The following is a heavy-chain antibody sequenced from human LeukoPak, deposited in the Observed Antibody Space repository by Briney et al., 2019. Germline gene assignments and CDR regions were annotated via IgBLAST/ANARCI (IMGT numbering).Heavy chain of an antibody. V-gene: IGHV1-69*13. CDR2: IIPIFGTA. J-gene: IGHJ4*02. CDR1: GSTFISYA. Sequence: GASVKVSCKASGSTFISYAISWVRQAPGQGLEWMGGIIPIFGTANYAQKFQGRVTITADESTSTAYTELSSLRSEDTAVYYCARGIRGVFSYYFDYWGQGTLVTVSS. CDR3: ARGIRGVFSYYFDY. D-gene: IGHD3-10*01.